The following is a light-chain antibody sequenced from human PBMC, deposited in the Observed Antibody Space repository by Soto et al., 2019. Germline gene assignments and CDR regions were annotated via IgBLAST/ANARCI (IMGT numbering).Light chain of an antibody. V-gene: IGKV3-11*01. Sequence: EIVLTQSPATLSLSPGERATLSCRASQSVSSYLAWYQQRPGQPPRLLIYYASNRATGIPARFSGSGSGTDFTLTISSLEPEDFAIYYCQQRSGWPPLFTFGPGTKVDI. CDR1: QSVSSY. J-gene: IGKJ3*01. CDR3: QQRSGWPPLFT. CDR2: YAS.